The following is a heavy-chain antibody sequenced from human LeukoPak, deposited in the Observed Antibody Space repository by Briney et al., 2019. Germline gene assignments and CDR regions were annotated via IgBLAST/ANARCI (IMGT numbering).Heavy chain of an antibody. CDR2: IIPIFGTA. D-gene: IGHD3-22*01. V-gene: IGHV1-69*06. CDR1: GGTFSSYA. J-gene: IGHJ2*01. CDR3: ARDRGYYYDSSGYPDLYWYFDL. Sequence: SVKVSCKASGGTFSSYAISWVRQAPGQGLEWMGGIIPIFGTANYAQKFQGRVTITADKSTSTAYMELSSLRSEDTAVYYCARDRGYYYDSSGYPDLYWYFDLWGRGTLVTVSS.